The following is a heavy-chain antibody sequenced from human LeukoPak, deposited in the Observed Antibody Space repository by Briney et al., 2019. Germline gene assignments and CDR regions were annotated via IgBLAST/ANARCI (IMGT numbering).Heavy chain of an antibody. D-gene: IGHD3-10*01. CDR2: ISYDGTNK. CDR3: ARARGYYDSGSSNWFDP. J-gene: IGHJ5*02. Sequence: GRSLRLSCAASGFTFSSYAMHWVRQAPGKGLEWVAVISYDGTNKYYADSAKGRFTISRDNSKNTLYLQMHSLRAEDTAVYYCARARGYYDSGSSNWFDPWGQGTLVTVSS. CDR1: GFTFSSYA. V-gene: IGHV3-30*04.